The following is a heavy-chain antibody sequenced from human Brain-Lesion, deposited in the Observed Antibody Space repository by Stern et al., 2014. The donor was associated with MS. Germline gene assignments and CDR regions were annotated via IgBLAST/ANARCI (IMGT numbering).Heavy chain of an antibody. J-gene: IGHJ5*02. CDR2: VSYDGSNK. D-gene: IGHD2/OR15-2a*01. CDR3: AKDRQYLTYFFDH. Sequence: QLVQSRGGVVQPGRPLRLSCVASGFTFGSCAMHWVRQAPGKGLEWVAGVSYDGSNKYYADSVKGRFTISRDNSQYTLYMQMSSLRPEDTAVYYCAKDRQYLTYFFDHWGQGSLVTVSS. CDR1: GFTFGSCA. V-gene: IGHV3-30*18.